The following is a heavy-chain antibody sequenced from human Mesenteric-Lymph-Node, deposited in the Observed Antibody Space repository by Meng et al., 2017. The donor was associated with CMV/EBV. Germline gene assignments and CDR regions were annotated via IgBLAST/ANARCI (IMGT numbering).Heavy chain of an antibody. J-gene: IGHJ4*02. D-gene: IGHD3-10*01. V-gene: IGHV3-48*04. CDR3: ARDDINTWFIDY. Sequence: GGSLRLSCAGSGITFSIYSMNWLRQAPGRGLEWISYISSSSITIYYADSVKGRFTISRDNAKNSLFLQMNSLRAEDTALYYCARDDINTWFIDYWGQGTLVTVSS. CDR1: GITFSIYS. CDR2: ISSSSITI.